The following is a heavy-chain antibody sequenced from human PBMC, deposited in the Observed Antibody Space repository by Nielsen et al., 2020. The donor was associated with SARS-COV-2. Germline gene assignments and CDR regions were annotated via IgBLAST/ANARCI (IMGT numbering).Heavy chain of an antibody. CDR2: IRSKANSYAT. Sequence: ESLKISCAASGFTFSGSAMHWVRQASGKGLEWVGRIRSKANSYATAYAESVKGRFTISRDDSKNTAYLQMNSLKTEDTAVYYCTSRYCSGGSCYSGFDYWGQGTLVTVSS. CDR1: GFTFSGSA. V-gene: IGHV3-73*01. D-gene: IGHD2-15*01. CDR3: TSRYCSGGSCYSGFDY. J-gene: IGHJ4*02.